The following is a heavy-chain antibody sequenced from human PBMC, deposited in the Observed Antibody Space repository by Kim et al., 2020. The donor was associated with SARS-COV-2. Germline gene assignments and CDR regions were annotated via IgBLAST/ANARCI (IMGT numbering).Heavy chain of an antibody. J-gene: IGHJ4*02. CDR3: ARDMNPTVYDY. V-gene: IGHV1-3*01. D-gene: IGHD4-4*01. CDR2: KT. Sequence: KTKHSQKFQGRVTITRDTSANPAYMELSSLTSEDTALYYCARDMNPTVYDYWGQGTLVTVSS.